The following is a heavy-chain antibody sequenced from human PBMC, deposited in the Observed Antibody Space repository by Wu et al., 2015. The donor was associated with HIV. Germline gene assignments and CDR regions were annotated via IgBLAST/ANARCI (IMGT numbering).Heavy chain of an antibody. D-gene: IGHD3-3*01. J-gene: IGHJ5*02. Sequence: QVQLMQSGTEVRKPGASVKVSCEASGYSFTDHYIHWVRQAPGEGLEWMGWINPNTGGTNYAQKFQGRVNMTSDTATNTTHMELNSLRSDDTAMYYCARGDFWSGYYTRGLDWFDPWGQGTPVTVSS. CDR3: ARGDFWSGYYTRGLDWFDP. CDR1: GYSFTDHY. V-gene: IGHV1-2*02. CDR2: INPNTGGT.